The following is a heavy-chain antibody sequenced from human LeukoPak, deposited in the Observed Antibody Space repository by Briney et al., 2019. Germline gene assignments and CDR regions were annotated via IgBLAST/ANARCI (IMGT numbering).Heavy chain of an antibody. CDR3: AKGPTHSSSS. J-gene: IGHJ5*02. CDR1: GFTFSSYA. CDR2: ISSNGGST. D-gene: IGHD2-2*01. V-gene: IGHV3-64*01. Sequence: GGSLRLSCAASGFTFSSYAMHWVRQAPGKGLEYVSAISSNGGSTYYANSVKGRFTISRDNSKNTLYLQMGSLRAEDTAVYYCAKGPTHSSSSWGQGTLVTVSS.